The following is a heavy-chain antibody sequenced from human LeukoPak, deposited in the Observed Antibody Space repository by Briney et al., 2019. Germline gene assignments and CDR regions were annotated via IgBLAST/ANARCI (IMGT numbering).Heavy chain of an antibody. CDR3: ARDSSSNGMDV. CDR2: IGTAGDT. CDR1: GFTFSSYD. Sequence: PGGSLRLSCAASGFTFSSYDMHWVRQATGKGLEWVSAIGTAGDTYYPGSVKGRFTISRENAKNSLYLQMNSLRAGDTAVYYCARDSSSNGMDVWGQGTTVTVSS. D-gene: IGHD6-6*01. J-gene: IGHJ6*02. V-gene: IGHV3-13*01.